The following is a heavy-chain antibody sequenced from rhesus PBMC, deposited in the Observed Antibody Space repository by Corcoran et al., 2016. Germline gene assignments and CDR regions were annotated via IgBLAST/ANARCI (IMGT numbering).Heavy chain of an antibody. Sequence: QVQLQESGPGLVKPSETLSLTCAVSGGSISSGYYYWSWIRQPPGKGLEWIGYIIYSGSTIYNPSLKSRVTISRDTSKNQFSLKLSSVTGADTAVYYCARGGVSGSWWDCDYWGQGVLVTVSS. V-gene: IGHV4-122*02. J-gene: IGHJ4*01. CDR3: ARGGVSGSWWDCDY. CDR1: GGSISSGYYY. D-gene: IGHD6-25*01. CDR2: IIYSGST.